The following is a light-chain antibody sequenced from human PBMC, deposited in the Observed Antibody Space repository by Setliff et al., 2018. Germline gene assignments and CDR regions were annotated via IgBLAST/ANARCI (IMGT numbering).Light chain of an antibody. CDR1: SSDVGGYNY. J-gene: IGLJ1*01. V-gene: IGLV2-14*01. CDR2: EVS. CDR3: SSFRGGTSPFV. Sequence: QSALTQPAAVSGSPGQSITISCTGTSSDVGGYNYVSWYQQYPGKAPKLMIYEVSKRPSGISYRFSGSKSGNTASLTISGLQAEDEADYYCSSFRGGTSPFVFGTGTKVTVL.